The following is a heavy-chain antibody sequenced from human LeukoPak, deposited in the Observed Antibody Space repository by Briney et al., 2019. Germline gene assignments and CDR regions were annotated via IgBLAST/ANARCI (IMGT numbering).Heavy chain of an antibody. J-gene: IGHJ4*02. V-gene: IGHV3-74*01. CDR3: ARRGRSGWYADY. D-gene: IGHD6-19*01. CDR2: INSDGSST. CDR1: GFTFSSYW. Sequence: PGGSLRLSCAASGFTFSSYWMHWVRQAPGKGLVWVSRINSDGSSTSYADSVKGRFTISRDNAKNTLYLQMNSLRAEDTAVYYCARRGRSGWYADYWGQGTLVTVSS.